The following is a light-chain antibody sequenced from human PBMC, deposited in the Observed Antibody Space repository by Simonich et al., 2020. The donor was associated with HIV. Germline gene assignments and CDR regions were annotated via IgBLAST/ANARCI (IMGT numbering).Light chain of an antibody. CDR2: AAS. CDR3: QQSFSTPWT. V-gene: IGKV1-39*01. J-gene: IGKJ1*01. Sequence: DIQMTQSPSSLSASVVDRVTVSCRERQSIWSYLNWYHQKPGKAPKLLIYAASSLQRGVPSRFSGSASGTDFTLTISSLQPEDFATYYCQQSFSTPWTFGQGTTVDIK. CDR1: QSIWSY.